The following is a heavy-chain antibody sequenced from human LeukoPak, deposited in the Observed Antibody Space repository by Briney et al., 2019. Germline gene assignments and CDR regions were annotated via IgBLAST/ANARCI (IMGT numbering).Heavy chain of an antibody. CDR3: ARDSSGWYNWFDP. Sequence: GGSLRLSCAASGFTFSSYWMSWVRQAPGKGLEWVANINQDGSEKYYVDSVKGRFTISRDNAKNSLYLQLNSLRAEDTAVYYCARDSSGWYNWFDPWGQGTLVTVSS. V-gene: IGHV3-7*01. J-gene: IGHJ5*02. CDR2: INQDGSEK. D-gene: IGHD6-19*01. CDR1: GFTFSSYW.